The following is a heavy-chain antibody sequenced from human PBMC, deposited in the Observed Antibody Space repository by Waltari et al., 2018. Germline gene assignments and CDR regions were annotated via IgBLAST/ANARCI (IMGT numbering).Heavy chain of an antibody. D-gene: IGHD6-13*01. J-gene: IGHJ3*02. Sequence: EVQLVQSGAEVKKPGESLKISCKGSGYSFTSYWIGWVRKRPGKGLEWMGIIYPGDSDTRDSPSFQGQVTISADKSISTAYLQWSSLKASDTAMYYCARQQLVSRDAFDIWGQGTTVTVSS. V-gene: IGHV5-51*01. CDR2: IYPGDSDT. CDR3: ARQQLVSRDAFDI. CDR1: GYSFTSYW.